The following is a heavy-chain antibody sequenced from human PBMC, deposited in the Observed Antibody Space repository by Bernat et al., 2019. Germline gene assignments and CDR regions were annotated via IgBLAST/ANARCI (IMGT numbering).Heavy chain of an antibody. CDR1: GFTFSSYS. V-gene: IGHV3-23*01. CDR2: ISGSGATI. J-gene: IGHJ4*02. CDR3: ARGKTIFAYDY. D-gene: IGHD3-3*01. Sequence: DVQLLESGGGLAQPGGPLRLSCVASGFTFSSYSMSWVRQVPGKGLEWVSIISGSGATIYYADSVKGRFTISRDNSKNTLYLQMNSLRAEDTAVYYCARGKTIFAYDYWGQGTLVTVSS.